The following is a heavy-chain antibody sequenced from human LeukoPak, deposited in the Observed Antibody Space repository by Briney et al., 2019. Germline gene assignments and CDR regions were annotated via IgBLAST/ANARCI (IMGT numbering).Heavy chain of an antibody. CDR3: SSLEVSSSWRY. CDR1: GDSISSSSYF. Sequence: SETLSLTCTVSGDSISSSSYFWGWIRQPPGKGREWIGSIYYTGSTDYTPSLKSRATISADTSKNQFSLKLTSVTAADTAVYYCSSLEVSSSWRYWGQGTLVTVSS. CDR2: IYYTGST. D-gene: IGHD6-13*01. V-gene: IGHV4-39*07. J-gene: IGHJ4*02.